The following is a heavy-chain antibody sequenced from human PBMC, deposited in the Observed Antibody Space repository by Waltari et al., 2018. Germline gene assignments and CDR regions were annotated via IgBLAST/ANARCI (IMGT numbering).Heavy chain of an antibody. CDR1: GYSFTSYW. J-gene: IGHJ5*02. V-gene: IGHV5-51*01. Sequence: EVQLVQSGAEVKKPGESLKISCKGSGYSFTSYWIGWVRQMPGKGLEWMGVIYPCASDTRYSPSFQCQCAISADNSISTAYLQWSSLKASDTAMYYCARHLGQWLGRNWFDPWGQGTLVTVSS. D-gene: IGHD6-19*01. CDR2: IYPCASDT. CDR3: ARHLGQWLGRNWFDP.